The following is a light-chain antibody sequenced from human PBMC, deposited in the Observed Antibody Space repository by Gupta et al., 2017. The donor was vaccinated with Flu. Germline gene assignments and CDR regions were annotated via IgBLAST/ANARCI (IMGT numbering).Light chain of an antibody. CDR2: KAS. CDR1: QSISSW. J-gene: IGKJ2*01. V-gene: IGKV1-5*03. Sequence: DIQMTQSPSTLSASVGDRVTFPCRASQSISSWLAWYQQTPGKAPKLLIYKASTVESGVPSRFSGVGYGTEFTLAISSRQPEDFAVYNCQHENRSPFTFGQGTKLDIK. CDR3: QHENRSPFT.